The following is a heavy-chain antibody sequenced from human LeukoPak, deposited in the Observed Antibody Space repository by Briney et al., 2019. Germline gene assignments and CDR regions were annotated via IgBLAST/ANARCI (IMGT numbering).Heavy chain of an antibody. CDR2: IYADFDTT. CDR1: GFTFSDYY. J-gene: IGHJ4*02. CDR3: ARALNRHIGAFEY. V-gene: IGHV3-53*01. D-gene: IGHD4/OR15-4a*01. Sequence: PGGSLRLSCAASGFTFSDYYMTWIRQPPGKGLEWVSVIYADFDTTDYADSVKGRFTISRDNSKNTLYLHMNSLRVEDTATYFCARALNRHIGAFEYWGQGALVTVSS.